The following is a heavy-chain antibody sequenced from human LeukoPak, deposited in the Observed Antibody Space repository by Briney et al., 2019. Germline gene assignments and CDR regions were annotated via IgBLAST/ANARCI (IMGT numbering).Heavy chain of an antibody. Sequence: GESLKISCKGSGYNFTDYWIGWVGQIPGKGREWMGIIYPGDSDARYSPSFQAEVLISVDKSLNTAYLQWTSLKASDSAMYYCARRLYYYESSGYFLGWFDPWGQGTLVTVSS. D-gene: IGHD3-22*01. CDR1: GYNFTDYW. CDR2: IYPGDSDA. CDR3: ARRLYYYESSGYFLGWFDP. J-gene: IGHJ5*02. V-gene: IGHV5-51*01.